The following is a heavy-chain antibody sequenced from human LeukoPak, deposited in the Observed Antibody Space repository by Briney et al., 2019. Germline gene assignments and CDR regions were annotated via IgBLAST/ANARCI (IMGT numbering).Heavy chain of an antibody. CDR2: IYSSGST. Sequence: GGSLRLSCAASRFSVSTNYMSWVRQAPGKGLEWVSVIYSSGSTDYADSVKGRFTISRDTSENTVYLQMNSLRADDTAVYYCARRQDDSSLGYWGQGTLVTVSS. J-gene: IGHJ4*02. D-gene: IGHD3-9*01. CDR1: RFSVSTNY. CDR3: ARRQDDSSLGY. V-gene: IGHV3-53*01.